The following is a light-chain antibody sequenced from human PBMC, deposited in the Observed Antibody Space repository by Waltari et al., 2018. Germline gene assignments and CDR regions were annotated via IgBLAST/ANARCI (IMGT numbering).Light chain of an antibody. J-gene: IGKJ2*01. CDR1: QTVDYF. V-gene: IGKV3-11*01. Sequence: EIVLTQSPATLTLSPGERATLSCRASQTVDYFLAWYQQKPGQAPRPLIYDASKRATDIPARFSGSGSGTDFTLTISSLEPEDFALYYCQQRSNWPLYTFGQGTKLEI. CDR2: DAS. CDR3: QQRSNWPLYT.